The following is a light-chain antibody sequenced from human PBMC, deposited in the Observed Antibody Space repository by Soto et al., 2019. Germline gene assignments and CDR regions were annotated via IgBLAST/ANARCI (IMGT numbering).Light chain of an antibody. CDR2: GAS. CDR1: QSISSE. J-gene: IGKJ2*01. V-gene: IGKV3-15*01. Sequence: EIVMTQSPATLSASPGESATLSCRASQSISSELAWYQQKPGQPPRLLIYGASTRATGVPARLTGSGSGSDFTLTISGLQSEDFAVYYCQQGHNWPLTFGQGTRLEI. CDR3: QQGHNWPLT.